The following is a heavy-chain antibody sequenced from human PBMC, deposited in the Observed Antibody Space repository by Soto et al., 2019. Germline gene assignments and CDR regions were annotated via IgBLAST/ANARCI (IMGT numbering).Heavy chain of an antibody. Sequence: SETLSLTCTVSGGSISSYYWSWIRQPPGKGLEWIGYIYYSGSTNYNPSLKSRVTISVDTSKNQFSLKLSSVTAADTAVYYCARHIYGSWQTFFDYWGQGTLVTVSS. CDR2: IYYSGST. V-gene: IGHV4-59*08. D-gene: IGHD6-13*01. CDR3: ARHIYGSWQTFFDY. J-gene: IGHJ4*02. CDR1: GGSISSYY.